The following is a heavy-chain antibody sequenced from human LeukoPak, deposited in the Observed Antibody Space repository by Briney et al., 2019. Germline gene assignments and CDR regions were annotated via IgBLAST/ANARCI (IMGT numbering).Heavy chain of an antibody. CDR3: AKDRTYYYDSSGYSLGHY. D-gene: IGHD3-22*01. Sequence: GGSLRLSCAASGFTFSSYAMSWVRQAPGKGLEWVSAISGSGGSTYYADSVKGRFTISRDNSKNTLYLQMNSLRAEDTAVYYCAKDRTYYYDSSGYSLGHYWGQGTLVTVSS. V-gene: IGHV3-23*01. J-gene: IGHJ4*02. CDR2: ISGSGGST. CDR1: GFTFSSYA.